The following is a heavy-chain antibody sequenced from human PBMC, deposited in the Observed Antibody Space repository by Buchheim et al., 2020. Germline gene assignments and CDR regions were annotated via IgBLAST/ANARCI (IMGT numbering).Heavy chain of an antibody. CDR2: ISYAGSNK. Sequence: QVQLVESGGGVVQPGRSLRLSCAASGFTFSSYGMHWVRQAPGKGLEWVAVISYAGSNKYYADSGKGRFTISRDNSKNTLYLQMNSLRAEDTAVYYCAKDHSRSQYYFDYWGQGTL. D-gene: IGHD3-22*01. CDR1: GFTFSSYG. V-gene: IGHV3-30*18. CDR3: AKDHSRSQYYFDY. J-gene: IGHJ4*02.